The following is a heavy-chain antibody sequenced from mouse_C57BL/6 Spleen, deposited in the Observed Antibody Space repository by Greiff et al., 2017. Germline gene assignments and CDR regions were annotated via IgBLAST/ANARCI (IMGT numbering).Heavy chain of an antibody. CDR2: IYPRSGNT. CDR3: ARGYYGSSYGWYFDV. V-gene: IGHV1-81*01. D-gene: IGHD1-1*01. CDR1: GYTFTSYC. Sequence: VQLQQSGAELARPGASVKLSCKASGYTFTSYCISWVKQRTGQGLEWIGEIYPRSGNTYYNEKFKGKATLTADKSSSTAYMELRSLTSEDSAVYFCARGYYGSSYGWYFDVWGTGTTVTVSS. J-gene: IGHJ1*03.